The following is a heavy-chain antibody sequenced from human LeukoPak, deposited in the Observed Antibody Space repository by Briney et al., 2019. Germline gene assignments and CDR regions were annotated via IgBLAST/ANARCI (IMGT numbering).Heavy chain of an antibody. J-gene: IGHJ4*02. V-gene: IGHV1-2*02. CDR1: GYTFTGYY. Sequence: ASVKVSCKASGYTFTGYYMHWVRQAPGQGLGWMGWINPNSGGTNYAQKFQGRVTMTRDTSISTAYMELSRLRSDDTAVYYCARGPYYYDSSGYWVWWGQGTLVTVSS. CDR3: ARGPYYYDSSGYWVW. CDR2: INPNSGGT. D-gene: IGHD3-22*01.